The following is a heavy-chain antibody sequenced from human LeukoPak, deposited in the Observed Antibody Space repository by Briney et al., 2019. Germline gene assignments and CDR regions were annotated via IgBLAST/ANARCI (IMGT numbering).Heavy chain of an antibody. CDR1: GFTFYDYA. CDR3: AKGGRGGYYYGRGGSFDY. Sequence: GGALRLSCAASGFTFYDYAMHWVRQAPGKGLEWVSLIIWDGRRTYYADSVKGRFTISRDNSKNSLYLQMNSLRTEDTALYYCAKGGRGGYYYGRGGSFDYWGQGTLVTASS. D-gene: IGHD3-22*01. J-gene: IGHJ4*02. CDR2: IIWDGRRT. V-gene: IGHV3-43*02.